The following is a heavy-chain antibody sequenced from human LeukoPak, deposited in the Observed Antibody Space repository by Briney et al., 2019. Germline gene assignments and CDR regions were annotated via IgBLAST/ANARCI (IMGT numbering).Heavy chain of an antibody. D-gene: IGHD3-10*01. Sequence: GGSLRLSCAASQFTFSSYWMNWVRQAPGKGLEWVANIKQDGSEKYYVDSVKGRFTISRDNAKNSLYLQMNSLRAEDTAVYYCAREHYYGSGDYWGQGTLVTVSS. J-gene: IGHJ4*02. CDR3: AREHYYGSGDY. V-gene: IGHV3-7*01. CDR2: IKQDGSEK. CDR1: QFTFSSYW.